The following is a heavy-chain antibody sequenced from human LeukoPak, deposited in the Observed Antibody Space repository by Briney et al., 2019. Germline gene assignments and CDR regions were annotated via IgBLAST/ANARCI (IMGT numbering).Heavy chain of an antibody. J-gene: IGHJ6*03. CDR3: AKSGYDWGGYYYYYYMDV. D-gene: IGHD5-12*01. CDR1: GFTFSSYA. Sequence: GGSLRLSCAASGFTFSSYAMHWVRQAPGKGLEWVAVISYDGSNNYYADSVKGRFTISRDNSKNTLYLQMNSLRAEDTAVYYCAKSGYDWGGYYYYYYMDVWGKGTTVTISS. V-gene: IGHV3-30*04. CDR2: ISYDGSNN.